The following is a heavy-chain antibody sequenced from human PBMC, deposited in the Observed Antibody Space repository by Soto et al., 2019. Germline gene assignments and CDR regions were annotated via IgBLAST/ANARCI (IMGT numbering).Heavy chain of an antibody. Sequence: ASVKVSCKASGYTFTSYGISWVRQAPGQGLEWMGWISAYNGNTNYAQKLQGRVTMTTDTSTSTAYMELRSLRSDDTAVYYCARDHASYGGNDGFDYRAQGTLVTVSS. CDR2: ISAYNGNT. J-gene: IGHJ4*02. D-gene: IGHD4-17*01. V-gene: IGHV1-18*01. CDR3: ARDHASYGGNDGFDY. CDR1: GYTFTSYG.